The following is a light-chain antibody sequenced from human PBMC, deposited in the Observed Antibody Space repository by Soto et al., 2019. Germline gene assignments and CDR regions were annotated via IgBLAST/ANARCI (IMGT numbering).Light chain of an antibody. Sequence: DIQMTQSPSSLSASVGDRVNITCRASQGISNFLAWYQQRPGKVPKVLIYAASGVPSRFSGSGSGTDFTLTISSLQPEDVATYYCQKYNSAPSLTFGGGTKVEIK. CDR2: AA. CDR1: QGISNF. V-gene: IGKV1-27*01. J-gene: IGKJ4*01. CDR3: QKYNSAPSLT.